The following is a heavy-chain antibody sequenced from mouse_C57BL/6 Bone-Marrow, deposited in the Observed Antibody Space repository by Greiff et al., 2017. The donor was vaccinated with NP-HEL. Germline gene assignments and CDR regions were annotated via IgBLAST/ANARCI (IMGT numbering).Heavy chain of an antibody. Sequence: LVESGAELMKPGASVKLSCKATGYTFTGYWIEWVKQRPGHGLEWIGEILPGSGSTNYNEKFKGKATFTADTSSNTAYMQLSSLTTEDSAIYYGARGVGYGKCGGYAMDDWGQGTSVTVSS. CDR3: ARGVGYGKCGGYAMDD. J-gene: IGHJ4*01. CDR1: GYTFTGYW. CDR2: ILPGSGST. D-gene: IGHD2-1*01. V-gene: IGHV1-9*01.